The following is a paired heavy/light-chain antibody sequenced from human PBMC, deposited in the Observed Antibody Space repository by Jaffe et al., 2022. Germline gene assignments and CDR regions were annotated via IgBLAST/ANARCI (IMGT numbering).Heavy chain of an antibody. CDR3: ARRPKGATTVTPKYFDY. J-gene: IGHJ4*02. CDR2: INHSGTT. Sequence: QVQLQQWGAGLLKPSETLSLTCAVYSESFSGYYWSWIRQPPGKGLEWIGEINHSGTTNYNPSLKSRVTISVDTSKNQFSLKLSSVTAADTAVYYCARRPKGATTVTPKYFDYWGQGTLVTVSS. D-gene: IGHD4-17*01. CDR1: SESFSGYY. V-gene: IGHV4-34*01.
Light chain of an antibody. CDR1: SSDVGGYNY. CDR2: DVT. J-gene: IGLJ1*01. Sequence: QSALTQPRSVSGSPGQSVTISCTGTSSDVGGYNYVSWYQQHPGKAPKLMIYDVTKRPSGVPDRFSGSKSGNAASLTISGLQAEDEADYYCCSYAASYPNYVFGTGTKVTVL. CDR3: CSYAASYPNYV. V-gene: IGLV2-11*01.